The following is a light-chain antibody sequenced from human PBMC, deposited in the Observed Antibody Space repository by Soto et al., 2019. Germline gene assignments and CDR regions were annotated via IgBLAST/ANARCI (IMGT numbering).Light chain of an antibody. J-gene: IGLJ1*01. CDR1: SSDVGGYNC. Sequence: QSVLTQPRSVSGSPGQSVTISCTGTSSDVGGYNCVSWYQQHPGRAPQPIIYDVTQRPSGVPDRFSGSKSGNAASLSISGLQAEDEANYYCCSHSASYAVVVGTGTKVNVL. CDR2: DVT. V-gene: IGLV2-11*01. CDR3: CSHSASYAVV.